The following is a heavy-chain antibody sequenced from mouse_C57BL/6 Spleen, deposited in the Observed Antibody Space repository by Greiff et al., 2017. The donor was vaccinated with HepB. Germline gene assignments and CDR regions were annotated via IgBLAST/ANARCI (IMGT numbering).Heavy chain of an antibody. CDR3: ASASYYAMDY. V-gene: IGHV5-17*01. Sequence: VQLKESGGGLVKPGGSLKLSCAASGFTFSDYGMHWVRQAPEKGLEWVAYISSGSSTIYYADTVKGRFTISRDNAKTTLFLQMTSLRSEDTAMYYCASASYYAMDYWGQGTSVTVSS. CDR1: GFTFSDYG. CDR2: ISSGSSTI. D-gene: IGHD6-1*01. J-gene: IGHJ4*01.